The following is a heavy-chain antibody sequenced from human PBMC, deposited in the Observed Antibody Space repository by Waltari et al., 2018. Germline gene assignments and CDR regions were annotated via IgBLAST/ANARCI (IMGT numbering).Heavy chain of an antibody. V-gene: IGHV4-39*01. CDR3: ARPYSSSWYGGDAFDI. Sequence: QLQLQESGPGLVKPSETLSLTCTVSGGSISSSSYYWGWIRQPPGKGLEWIGSIYYSGRTYYNPSLKSQVTISVDTSKSQFSLKLSSVTAADTAVYYCARPYSSSWYGGDAFDIWGQGTMVTVSS. J-gene: IGHJ3*02. CDR1: GGSISSSSYY. CDR2: IYYSGRT. D-gene: IGHD6-13*01.